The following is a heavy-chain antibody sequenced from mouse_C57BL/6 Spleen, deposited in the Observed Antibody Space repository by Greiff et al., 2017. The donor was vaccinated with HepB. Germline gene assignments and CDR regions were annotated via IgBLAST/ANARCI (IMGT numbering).Heavy chain of an antibody. Sequence: IQLQQSGAELVKPGASVKISCKASGYAFSSYWMNWVKQRPGKGLEWIGQIYPGDGDTNYNGKFKGKATLTADKSSSTAYMQLSSLTSEDSAVYFCARCADSNYAMDYWGQGTSVTVSS. D-gene: IGHD2-5*01. CDR2: IYPGDGDT. J-gene: IGHJ4*01. CDR1: GYAFSSYW. CDR3: ARCADSNYAMDY. V-gene: IGHV1-80*01.